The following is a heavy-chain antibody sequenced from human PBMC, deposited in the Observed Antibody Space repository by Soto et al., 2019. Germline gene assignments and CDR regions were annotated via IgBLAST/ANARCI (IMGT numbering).Heavy chain of an antibody. Sequence: APVKVASKVSGYTFSDFYIHWVREGPGQGFEWMGWMNPNPGGASYAQKFLGRVAMTTDTSISTAYMELTRLSSNDTAVYFCATSTYDAFWSGAFWGQGTRVTVPQ. J-gene: IGHJ4*02. CDR3: ATSTYDAFWSGAF. CDR2: MNPNPGGA. CDR1: GYTFSDFY. D-gene: IGHD3-3*01. V-gene: IGHV1-2*02.